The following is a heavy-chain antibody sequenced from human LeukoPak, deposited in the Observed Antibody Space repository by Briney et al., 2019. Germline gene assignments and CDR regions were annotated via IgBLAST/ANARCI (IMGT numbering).Heavy chain of an antibody. CDR2: IYSGGST. Sequence: PGGSLRLSCAAPGCTVSSNYKSWVRQAPGKGLEWVSVIYSGGSTYYADSVKGRFTISRDNPKNTLYLQMNSLRAEDTAVYYCATTVTTGNFDYWRQGTLVTVSS. D-gene: IGHD4-17*01. V-gene: IGHV3-66*01. CDR3: ATTVTTGNFDY. J-gene: IGHJ4*02. CDR1: GCTVSSNY.